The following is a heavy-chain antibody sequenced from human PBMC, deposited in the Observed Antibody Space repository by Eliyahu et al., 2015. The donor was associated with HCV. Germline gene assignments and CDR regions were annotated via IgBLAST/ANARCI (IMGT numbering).Heavy chain of an antibody. V-gene: IGHV3-43*01. CDR1: GFNFDDHT. CDR3: TKDKGTKFQQLGFDY. J-gene: IGHJ4*02. Sequence: EVQLVESGGVVVQPGDSLRVSCAAXGFNFDDHTLHWVRQRPGKGPEWISLITWDGESTYYADSVEGRFTVSRDNSKNSLYLQMNSLKSEDTAFYYCTKDKGTKFQQLGFDYWGRGTLVTVSS. CDR2: ITWDGEST. D-gene: IGHD3-9*01.